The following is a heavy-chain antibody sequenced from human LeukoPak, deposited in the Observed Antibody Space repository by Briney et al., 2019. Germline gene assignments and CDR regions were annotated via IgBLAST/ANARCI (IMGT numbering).Heavy chain of an antibody. CDR2: IKQDGSEK. J-gene: IGHJ5*02. Sequence: GGSLRLSCAASGFTFSSYWMSWVRQAPGKGLEWVANIKQDGSEKYYVDSVKGRFTISRDNAKNTLYLQMNSLRAEDTAVYYCAKDWGSSSGGWFDPWGQGTLVTVSS. D-gene: IGHD6-6*01. V-gene: IGHV3-7*01. CDR3: AKDWGSSSGGWFDP. CDR1: GFTFSSYW.